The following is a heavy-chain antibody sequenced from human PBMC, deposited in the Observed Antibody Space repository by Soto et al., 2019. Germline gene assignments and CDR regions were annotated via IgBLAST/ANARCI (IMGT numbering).Heavy chain of an antibody. CDR3: AREPAAMVNTEGYYYYGMDV. CDR1: GGTFSSYA. J-gene: IGHJ6*02. Sequence: QVQLVQSGAEVKKPGSSVKVSCKASGGTFSSYAISWVRQAPGQGLEWMGGIIPIFGTANYAQKFQGRVTITADESTSTAYMELGSLGSEDTAVYYCAREPAAMVNTEGYYYYGMDVWGQGTTVTVSS. D-gene: IGHD5-18*01. CDR2: IIPIFGTA. V-gene: IGHV1-69*12.